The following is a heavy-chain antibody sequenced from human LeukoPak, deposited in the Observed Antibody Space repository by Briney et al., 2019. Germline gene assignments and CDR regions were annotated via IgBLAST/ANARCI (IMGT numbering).Heavy chain of an antibody. J-gene: IGHJ4*02. CDR1: GYPFTKFG. CDR2: INPNSGGT. CDR3: ARDSPYYYDSSGYYGFDY. Sequence: ASVKVSCKPSGYPFTKFGIIWVRQAPGQGLEWMGWINPNSGGTNYAQKFQGRVTMTRDTSISTAYMELSRLRSDDTAVYYCARDSPYYYDSSGYYGFDYWGQGTLVTVSS. D-gene: IGHD3-22*01. V-gene: IGHV1-2*02.